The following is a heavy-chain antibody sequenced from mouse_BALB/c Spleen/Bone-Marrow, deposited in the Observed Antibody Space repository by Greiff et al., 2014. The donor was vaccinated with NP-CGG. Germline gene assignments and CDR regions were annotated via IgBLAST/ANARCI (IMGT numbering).Heavy chain of an antibody. CDR1: GYTSSSYW. CDR2: ILPGSGST. Sequence: QVQLQQSGAGLMKPGASVKISCKATGYTSSSYWIEWVKQRPGHGLEWIGEILPGSGSTNYNEKFKGKATFTVDTSSNTAYMQLSSLTSEDSAVYYCARGNYGRSPWFAYWGQGTLVTVSA. D-gene: IGHD1-1*01. V-gene: IGHV1-9*01. CDR3: ARGNYGRSPWFAY. J-gene: IGHJ3*01.